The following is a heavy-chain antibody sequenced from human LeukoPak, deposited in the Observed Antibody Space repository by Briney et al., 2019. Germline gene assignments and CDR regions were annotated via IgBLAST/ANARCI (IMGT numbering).Heavy chain of an antibody. V-gene: IGHV4-59*11. Sequence: PSETLSLTCTVSGVSISSHYWSWIRQPPGKGLEWIGYIYYSGSTNYNPSLKSRVTISVDTSKNQFSLKLSSVTAADTAVYYCARAERASTPHFDYWGQGTLVTVSS. CDR2: IYYSGST. J-gene: IGHJ4*02. D-gene: IGHD1-1*01. CDR3: ARAERASTPHFDY. CDR1: GVSISSHY.